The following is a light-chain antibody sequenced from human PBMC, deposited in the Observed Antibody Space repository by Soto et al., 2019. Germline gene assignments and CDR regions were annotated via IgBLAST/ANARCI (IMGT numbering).Light chain of an antibody. CDR3: QQLNSYPFT. J-gene: IGKJ3*01. CDR1: RGINSY. V-gene: IGKV1-9*01. Sequence: DIQLTQSPSFLSASVGDRVTITCRASRGINSYLAWYQRKPGKAPQLLIYAASTLQSGVPSRFSGSGSGTEFTLTISSLQPEDFATYYCQQLNSYPFTFGPGTKVDGK. CDR2: AAS.